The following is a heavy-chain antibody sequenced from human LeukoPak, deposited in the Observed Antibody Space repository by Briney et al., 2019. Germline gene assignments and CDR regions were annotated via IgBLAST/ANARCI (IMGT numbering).Heavy chain of an antibody. CDR1: GFTFSSYA. V-gene: IGHV3-23*01. CDR3: AKNLVNYDILTGYDY. J-gene: IGHJ4*02. D-gene: IGHD3-9*01. Sequence: GGSLRLSCAASGFTFSSYAMSWVRQAPGKGLEWVSAISGSGGSTYYADSVKGRFTISRDNSKNTLYLQMNSLRAEDTAVYYCAKNLVNYDILTGYDYWGQGTLVTVSS. CDR2: ISGSGGST.